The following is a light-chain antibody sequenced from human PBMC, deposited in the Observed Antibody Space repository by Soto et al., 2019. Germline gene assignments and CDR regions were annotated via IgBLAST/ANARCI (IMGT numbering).Light chain of an antibody. CDR3: LASEGRYNYV. Sequence: QSALTQPRPVSGSPGQSVTISCTGASSDVGGYKYVSWYQQHPGKAPTLMIYDVSKRTSGVPDRVSGSKSGHTASLTTSGLQTEDEADYYCLASEGRYNYVFGTGTKLTVL. CDR2: DVS. V-gene: IGLV2-11*01. CDR1: SSDVGGYKY. J-gene: IGLJ1*01.